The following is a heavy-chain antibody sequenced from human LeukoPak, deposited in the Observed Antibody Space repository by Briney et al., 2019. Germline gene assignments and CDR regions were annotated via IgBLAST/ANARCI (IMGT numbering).Heavy chain of an antibody. CDR1: GGSFSGYY. Sequence: PSETLSLTCAVYGGSFSGYYWSWIRQPPGKGLEWIGEINHSGSTNYNPSLKSRVTISVDTSKNQLSLKLSAVTAADTAVYYCASVRRGFGESSKYYSYYYMDVWGNGTTVPIS. CDR2: INHSGST. D-gene: IGHD3-10*01. J-gene: IGHJ6*03. V-gene: IGHV4-34*01. CDR3: ASVRRGFGESSKYYSYYYMDV.